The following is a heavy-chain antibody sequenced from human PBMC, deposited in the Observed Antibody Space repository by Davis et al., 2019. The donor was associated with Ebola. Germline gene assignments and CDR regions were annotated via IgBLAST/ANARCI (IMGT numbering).Heavy chain of an antibody. CDR1: GASISAYY. CDR2: IYYSGST. CDR3: VRVSTSPVGYFDY. J-gene: IGHJ4*02. V-gene: IGHV4-59*01. Sequence: MPGGSLRLSCTVSGASISAYYWSWIRQPPGKGLEWIGYIYYSGSTHYNPSLRSRVTMSVDTSKNQFSLKLSSVTAADTAVYYCVRVSTSPVGYFDYWGQGTQVTVSS.